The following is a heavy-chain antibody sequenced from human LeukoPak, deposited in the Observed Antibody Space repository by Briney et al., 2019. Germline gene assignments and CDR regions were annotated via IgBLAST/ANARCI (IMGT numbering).Heavy chain of an antibody. J-gene: IGHJ4*02. CDR3: ARADWGSIDY. V-gene: IGHV3-7*01. CDR1: GFTFSHYC. CDR2: IRPDANDG. D-gene: IGHD7-27*01. Sequence: GGSLRLSCAASGFTFSHYCMAWVRQAPGKGLEWVAIIRPDANDGSYVDSVKGRFTISRDNAKNSLYLQLNSLRAEDTAVYFCARADWGSIDYWGQGALVTVSS.